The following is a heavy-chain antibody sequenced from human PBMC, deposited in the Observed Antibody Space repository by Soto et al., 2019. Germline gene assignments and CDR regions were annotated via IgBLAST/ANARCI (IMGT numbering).Heavy chain of an antibody. V-gene: IGHV4-4*02. Sequence: SETLSLTCGVSGGTVASSHWWSWVRQSPGGGLEWIGNVCHTGDTNFNPSLQSRVTISVDKSNNQFSLRLNSLTAADTAVYFCAREIVTAGGNNYYDPWGPGTLVTVSS. CDR2: VCHTGDT. CDR1: GGTVASSHW. J-gene: IGHJ5*02. D-gene: IGHD2-21*02. CDR3: AREIVTAGGNNYYDP.